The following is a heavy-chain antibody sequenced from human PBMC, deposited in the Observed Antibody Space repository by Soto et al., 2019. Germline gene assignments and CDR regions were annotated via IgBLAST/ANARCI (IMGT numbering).Heavy chain of an antibody. CDR1: GYSFTSYW. CDR2: IYPGDSDT. CDR3: ARHRYLARYCSSTSCFELDY. D-gene: IGHD2-2*01. V-gene: IGHV5-51*01. J-gene: IGHJ4*02. Sequence: GESLKISCKGSGYSFTSYWIGWVRQMPGKGLEWMGIIYPGDSDTRYSPSFQGQVTISADKSISTAYLQWSSLKASGTAMYYCARHRYLARYCSSTSCFELDYWGQGTLVTVSS.